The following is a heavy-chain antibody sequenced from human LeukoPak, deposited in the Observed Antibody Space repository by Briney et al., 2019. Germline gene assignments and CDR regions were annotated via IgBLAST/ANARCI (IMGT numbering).Heavy chain of an antibody. D-gene: IGHD3-3*01. CDR2: MNPNSGNT. CDR3: ARVYDFWSGYNLD. CDR1: GYTFTSYD. Sequence: GASVKVSCKASGYTFTSYDINWVRQATGQGLEWMGWMNPNSGNTGYAQKFQGRVTITRNTSISTAYMELSSLRSEDTAVYYCARVYDFWSGYNLDWGQGTLVTVSS. J-gene: IGHJ4*02. V-gene: IGHV1-8*03.